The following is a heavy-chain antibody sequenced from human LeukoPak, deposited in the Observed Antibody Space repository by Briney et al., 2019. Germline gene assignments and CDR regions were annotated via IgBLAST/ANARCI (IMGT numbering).Heavy chain of an antibody. Sequence: SETLSLTCTVSGGSISSYYWTWIRQPPGKGLEWIGEISHSGSTNYNPSLKSRVTISVDTSKNQFSLKLSSVTAADTAVYYCARGGRRDNRRPLDYWGQGTLVTVSS. CDR2: ISHSGST. CDR3: ARGGRRDNRRPLDY. D-gene: IGHD5-24*01. CDR1: GGSISSYY. V-gene: IGHV4-34*01. J-gene: IGHJ4*02.